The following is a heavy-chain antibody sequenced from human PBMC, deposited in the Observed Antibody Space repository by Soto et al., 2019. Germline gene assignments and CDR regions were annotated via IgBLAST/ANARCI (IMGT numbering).Heavy chain of an antibody. CDR3: AKGDNLGPKTGYAFDP. CDR2: TYFRSKWYN. D-gene: IGHD5-12*01. Sequence: SETLSLTCAISGDSVSSNTASWNWIRQSPSRGLEWLGRTYFRSKWYNDYAVSVKSRIIINPDTSNNQFSLQLNSVTPEDTAVYFCAKGDNLGPKTGYAFDPWGQGIMVTVSS. J-gene: IGHJ5*02. V-gene: IGHV6-1*01. CDR1: GDSVSSNTAS.